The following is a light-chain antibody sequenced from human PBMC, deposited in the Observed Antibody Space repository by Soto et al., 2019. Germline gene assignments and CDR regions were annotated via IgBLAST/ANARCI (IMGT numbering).Light chain of an antibody. V-gene: IGKV3-11*01. CDR3: QQRANWRT. J-gene: IGKJ2*01. Sequence: EIVLTQSPATLSWSPGERATLSCRASQSVSSYLAWYQHKPGQPPRLLIYGASNRATGIPARFSGSGSGTDFTLTISSLETEDFAVYYCQQRANWRTFGQGTKLEIK. CDR2: GAS. CDR1: QSVSSY.